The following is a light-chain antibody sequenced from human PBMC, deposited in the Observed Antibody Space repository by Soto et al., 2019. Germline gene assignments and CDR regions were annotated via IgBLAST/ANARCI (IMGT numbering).Light chain of an antibody. J-gene: IGKJ5*01. CDR2: AAS. CDR3: QQLNSYPIT. V-gene: IGKV1-9*01. CDR1: QGISSY. Sequence: EIQLSQATSFLSSSVGDRVTVPCRASQGISSYLAWYQHKPGQAPKFLIYAASSLQSGVPSRSSGSGSGTDFTLTNRSLQPEDFATYYCQQLNSYPITFGQGTRLES.